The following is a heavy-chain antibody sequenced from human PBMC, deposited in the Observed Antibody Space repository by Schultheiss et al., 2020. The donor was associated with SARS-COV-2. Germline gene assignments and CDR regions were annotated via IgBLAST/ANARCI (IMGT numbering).Heavy chain of an antibody. CDR1: GFTFSDYY. D-gene: IGHD2-2*01. J-gene: IGHJ6*02. V-gene: IGHV3-11*05. Sequence: GGSLRLSCAASGFTFSDYYMSWIRQAPGKGLEWVSYISSSSSYTNYADSVKGRFTVSKDTAKNSLYLRMSSLGAEDTAVYYCARGPSGSTSWAISDYYYGMDVWGQGTTVTVSS. CDR2: ISSSSSYT. CDR3: ARGPSGSTSWAISDYYYGMDV.